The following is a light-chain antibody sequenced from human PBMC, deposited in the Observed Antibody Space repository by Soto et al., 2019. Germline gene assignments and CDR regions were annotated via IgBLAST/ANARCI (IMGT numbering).Light chain of an antibody. CDR2: DAS. J-gene: IGKJ5*01. V-gene: IGKV1-33*01. CDR1: QDTSNN. Sequence: DIQMTQSPSSLSASVGDRVTITWQASQDTSNNSNWYQQKQGKAPKFLIYDASNLETGFPSKFSGCGSVTHFTFTISSLQPEDIAPYYCQLYVNLPITFGQGTRLEIK. CDR3: QLYVNLPIT.